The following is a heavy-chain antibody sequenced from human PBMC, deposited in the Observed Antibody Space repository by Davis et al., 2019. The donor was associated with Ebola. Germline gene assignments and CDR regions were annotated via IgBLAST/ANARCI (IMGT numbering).Heavy chain of an antibody. CDR1: GYTFTSYG. J-gene: IGHJ4*02. CDR2: ITAYNGNT. CDR3: ARAKGIAAAGYEDY. V-gene: IGHV1-18*01. Sequence: ASVKVSCKASGYTFTSYGLSWVRQAPGQGLEWMGWITAYNGNTNYAQKLQGRVTMTTDTSTSTAYMELRSLRSDDTAVYYCARAKGIAAAGYEDYWGQGTLVTVSS. D-gene: IGHD6-13*01.